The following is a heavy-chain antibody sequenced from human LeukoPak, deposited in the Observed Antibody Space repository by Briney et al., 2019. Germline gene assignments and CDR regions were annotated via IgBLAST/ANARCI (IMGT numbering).Heavy chain of an antibody. Sequence: GGSLRLSCAASGFTFANYVTHWARQAPGKGLEWVAVTSPDEGLKFYGVSVKGRFTISRDNSKNTMYLQMNSLREEDTAVYYCTRDPILGAPDYFDYWGQGTLVTVSS. CDR3: TRDPILGAPDYFDY. V-gene: IGHV3-30*04. D-gene: IGHD1-26*01. CDR1: GFTFANYV. CDR2: TSPDEGLK. J-gene: IGHJ4*02.